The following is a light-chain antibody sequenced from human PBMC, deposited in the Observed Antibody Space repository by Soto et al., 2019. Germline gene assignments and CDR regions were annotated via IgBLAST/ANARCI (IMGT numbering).Light chain of an antibody. CDR1: SSNIGSNT. Sequence: QSVLTQPPSASGTPGQRVTISCSGRSSNIGSNTVNWYQQLPGTGPKLLIYSDNQRPSGVPDRFSGSKSGTSASLAISGLQSEDEADYYCATWDDSLNGWVFGGGTKLTVL. CDR2: SDN. J-gene: IGLJ3*02. V-gene: IGLV1-44*01. CDR3: ATWDDSLNGWV.